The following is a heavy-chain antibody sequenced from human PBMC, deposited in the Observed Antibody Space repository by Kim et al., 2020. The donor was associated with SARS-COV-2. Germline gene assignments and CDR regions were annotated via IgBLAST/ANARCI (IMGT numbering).Heavy chain of an antibody. CDR1: GGTFSSYA. J-gene: IGHJ6*02. CDR2: IIPIFGTA. D-gene: IGHD2-2*01. CDR3: ARGGTVLGRDIVVVPAAYYYYYGMDV. V-gene: IGHV1-69*13. Sequence: SVKVSCKASGGTFSSYAISWVRQAPGQGLEWMGGIIPIFGTANYAQKFQGRVTITADESTSTAYMELSSLRSEDTAVYYCARGGTVLGRDIVVVPAAYYYYYGMDVWGQGTTVTVSS.